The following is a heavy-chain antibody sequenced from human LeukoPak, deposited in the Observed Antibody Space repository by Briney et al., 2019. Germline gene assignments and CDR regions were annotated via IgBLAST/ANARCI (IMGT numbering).Heavy chain of an antibody. J-gene: IGHJ3*01. Sequence: GGSLRLSCAASGFTFSSYWMSWVRQAPGKGLEWVANIKQDESNRQYVDSVKGRFTISRDNAKNSLYLQMNSLTAEDTAVFYCARRRYGEGFDVWGQGTMVTVSS. CDR3: ARRRYGEGFDV. CDR1: GFTFSSYW. D-gene: IGHD4-17*01. V-gene: IGHV3-7*01. CDR2: IKQDESNR.